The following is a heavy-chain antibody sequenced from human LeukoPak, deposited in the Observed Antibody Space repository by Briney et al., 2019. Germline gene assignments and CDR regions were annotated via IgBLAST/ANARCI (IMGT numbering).Heavy chain of an antibody. CDR3: AREQWLEGVIGDY. V-gene: IGHV3-30*04. Sequence: PGGSLRLSCAASGFIFSNYAMSWVRRAPGKGLEWVAVISYDGSNKYYADSVKGRFTISRDNSKNTLYLQMNSLRAEDTAVYYCAREQWLEGVIGDYWGQGTLVTVSS. D-gene: IGHD6-19*01. CDR2: ISYDGSNK. CDR1: GFIFSNYA. J-gene: IGHJ4*02.